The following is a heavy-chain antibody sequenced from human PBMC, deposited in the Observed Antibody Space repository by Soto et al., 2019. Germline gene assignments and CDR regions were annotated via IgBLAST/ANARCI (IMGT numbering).Heavy chain of an antibody. D-gene: IGHD3-9*01. V-gene: IGHV3-7*01. CDR1: GFTFSSYW. CDR2: IKQDGSEK. Sequence: GGSLRLSCAASGFTFSSYWMSWVRQAPGKGLEWVANIKQDGSEKYYVDSVKGRFTISRDNAKNSLYLQMNSLRAEDTAVYYCASFLGRYFDWLLRPASRSDAFDIWGQGTMVTVSS. CDR3: ASFLGRYFDWLLRPASRSDAFDI. J-gene: IGHJ3*02.